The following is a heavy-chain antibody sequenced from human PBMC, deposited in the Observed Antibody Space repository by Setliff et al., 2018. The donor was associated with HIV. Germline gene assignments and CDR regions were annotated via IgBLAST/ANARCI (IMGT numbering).Heavy chain of an antibody. V-gene: IGHV4-28*01. D-gene: IGHD3-22*01. CDR1: GGSISTSNW. Sequence: SETLSLTCTVSGGSISTSNWWGWIRQTPGKGLEWIGYIYYSGSTYYNPSLKSRVTISVDTSENQFSLRLNSVTAADTAVYYCARYRYYYDSSGYGRWFDPWGQGTLVTVSS. CDR2: IYYSGST. CDR3: ARYRYYYDSSGYGRWFDP. J-gene: IGHJ5*02.